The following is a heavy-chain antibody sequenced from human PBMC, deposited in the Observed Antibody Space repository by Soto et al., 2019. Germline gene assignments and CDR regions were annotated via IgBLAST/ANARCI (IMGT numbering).Heavy chain of an antibody. CDR3: AKEGYYYDRSGHGKYIHF. D-gene: IGHD3-22*01. J-gene: IGHJ4*02. V-gene: IGHV3-30*18. CDR1: GFTFSNYG. CDR2: ISKDGNNE. Sequence: GGSLRLSCAASGFTFSNYGMYWLRQSPGKGMEWVALISKDGNNEYSADFLKGRFTISRDNSKNTLYLQMDSLRPDDTAVYYCAKEGYYYDRSGHGKYIHFWGQGTLVTVSS.